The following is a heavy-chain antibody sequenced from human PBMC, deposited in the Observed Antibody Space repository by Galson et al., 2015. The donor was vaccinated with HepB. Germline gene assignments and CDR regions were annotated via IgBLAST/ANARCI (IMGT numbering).Heavy chain of an antibody. J-gene: IGHJ4*02. Sequence: SVKVSCKASGYTFTSYGISWVRQAPGQGLEWMGWISAYNGNTNYAQKLQGRVTMTTDTSTSTAYMELRSLRSDDTAVYYCARDAYCGGDCYNYFDYWGQGTLVTVSS. CDR1: GYTFTSYG. CDR2: ISAYNGNT. CDR3: ARDAYCGGDCYNYFDY. D-gene: IGHD2-21*01. V-gene: IGHV1-18*01.